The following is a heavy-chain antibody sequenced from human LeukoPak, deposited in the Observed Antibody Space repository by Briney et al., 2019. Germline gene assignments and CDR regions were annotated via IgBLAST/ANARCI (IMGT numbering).Heavy chain of an antibody. CDR3: ANRVVVTVYDAFDI. V-gene: IGHV3-43*02. J-gene: IGHJ3*02. D-gene: IGHD2-21*02. CDR1: GFTFDYYA. CDR2: ISGDGGST. Sequence: GVSLRLSCAASGFTFDYYAMHWLRQAPGMGLEWGSLISGDGGSTYYADSVKGRFTISRDNSKNSLYLQMNSLRTEDTALDYWANRVVVTVYDAFDIWGHGTMVTVSS.